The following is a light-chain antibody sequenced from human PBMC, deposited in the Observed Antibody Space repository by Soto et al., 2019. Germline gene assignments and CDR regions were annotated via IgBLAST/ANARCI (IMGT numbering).Light chain of an antibody. J-gene: IGLJ1*01. V-gene: IGLV1-40*01. Sequence: QAVVTQPPSVSGAPGQRVTISCTGSRSNIGAVYDVHWYQHLPGTAPKLLIYGNTNRPSGVPDRFSGSKSGTSASLAITGLQAEDEADYYCQSYDSSLSGYVFGTGTKLTVL. CDR2: GNT. CDR1: RSNIGAVYD. CDR3: QSYDSSLSGYV.